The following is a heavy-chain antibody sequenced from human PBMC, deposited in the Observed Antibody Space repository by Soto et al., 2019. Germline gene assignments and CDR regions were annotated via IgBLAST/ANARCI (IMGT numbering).Heavy chain of an antibody. V-gene: IGHV3-66*01. J-gene: IGHJ4*02. CDR1: GFTVSNYY. CDR3: ASGYFGAGSCYPAH. Sequence: EVQVVEPGGGLVQPGGSLRLSCAASGFTVSNYYVTWVRQAPGKGPEWVSTIDSGDRTYYGDSVKGRFTIARDNSKNTLYLQMHSLRAKGTAVYYRASGYFGAGSCYPAHWGQRSLVTVPS. CDR2: IDSGDRT. D-gene: IGHD2-15*01.